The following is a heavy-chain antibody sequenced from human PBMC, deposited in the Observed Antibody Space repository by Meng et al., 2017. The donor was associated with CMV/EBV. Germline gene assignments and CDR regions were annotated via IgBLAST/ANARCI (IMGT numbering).Heavy chain of an antibody. CDR3: ARGNGDYLFGWFDP. CDR2: ISAYNGNT. CDR1: GYTFTSYG. Sequence: ASVKVSCKASGYTFTSYGISWVRQAPGQGLEWMGWISAYNGNTNYAQKLQGRVTMTRNTSISTAYMELSSLRSEDTAVYYCARGNGDYLFGWFDPWGQGTLVTVSS. D-gene: IGHD4-17*01. V-gene: IGHV1-18*01. J-gene: IGHJ5*02.